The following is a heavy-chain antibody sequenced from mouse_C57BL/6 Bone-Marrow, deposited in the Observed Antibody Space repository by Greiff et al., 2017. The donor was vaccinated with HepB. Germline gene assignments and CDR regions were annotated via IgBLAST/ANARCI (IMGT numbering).Heavy chain of an antibody. V-gene: IGHV5-9-1*02. J-gene: IGHJ2*01. D-gene: IGHD2-3*01. CDR3: TRGDGYYPHFDY. CDR2: ISSGGDYI. Sequence: EVKLVESGEGLVKPGGSLKLSCAASGFTFSSYAMSWVRQTPEKRLEWVAYISSGGDYIYYADTVKGRFTISRDNARNTLYLQMSSLKSEDTAMYYCTRGDGYYPHFDYWGQGTTLTVSS. CDR1: GFTFSSYA.